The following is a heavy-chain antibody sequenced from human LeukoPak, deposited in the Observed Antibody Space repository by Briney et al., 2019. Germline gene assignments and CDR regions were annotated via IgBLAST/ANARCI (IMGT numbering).Heavy chain of an antibody. CDR1: GGSISSSSYY. D-gene: IGHD5-18*01. Sequence: SETLSLTCTVSGGSISSSSYYWGWIRQPPGKGLEWIGSIYYSGSTYYNPSLKSRVTISVDTSKNQFSLKLSSVTAADTAVYYCARTTEGGYSYGYFYYYYMDVWGKGTTVTVSS. CDR2: IYYSGST. V-gene: IGHV4-39*07. J-gene: IGHJ6*03. CDR3: ARTTEGGYSYGYFYYYYMDV.